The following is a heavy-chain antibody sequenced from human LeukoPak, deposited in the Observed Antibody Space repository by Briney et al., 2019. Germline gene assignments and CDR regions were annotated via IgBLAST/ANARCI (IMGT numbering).Heavy chain of an antibody. CDR3: AKDRRAYYDSSGYYYVFDY. J-gene: IGHJ4*02. CDR2: ISGGGGST. Sequence: PGGSLRLSCAASGFTFSSYAMSWVRQAPGKGVEWVSAISGGGGSTYYADSVKGRFTISRDNSKNTLYLQMNSLRAEDTAVYYCAKDRRAYYDSSGYYYVFDYWGQGTLVTVSS. V-gene: IGHV3-23*01. D-gene: IGHD3-22*01. CDR1: GFTFSSYA.